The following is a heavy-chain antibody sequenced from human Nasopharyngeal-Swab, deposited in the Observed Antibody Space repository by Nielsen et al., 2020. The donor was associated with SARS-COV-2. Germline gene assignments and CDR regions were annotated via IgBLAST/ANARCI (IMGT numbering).Heavy chain of an antibody. J-gene: IGHJ6*02. Sequence: ASVKVSCKASGYTFTSYYINWVRQATGQGLEWMGWMNPNSGNTGYAQKFQGRVTMTRNTSISTAYMELSRLRSEDTAVYYCARAVVPAATLGMDVWGQGTTVTVSS. CDR2: MNPNSGNT. V-gene: IGHV1-8*01. CDR3: ARAVVPAATLGMDV. CDR1: GYTFTSYY. D-gene: IGHD2-2*01.